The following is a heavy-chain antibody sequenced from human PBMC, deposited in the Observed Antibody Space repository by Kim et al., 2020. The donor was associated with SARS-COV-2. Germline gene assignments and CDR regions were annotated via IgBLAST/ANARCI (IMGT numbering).Heavy chain of an antibody. CDR1: GGSISSSSYY. CDR2: INYSGST. Sequence: SETLSLTCTVSGGSISSSSYYWGWIRPPPGQGLVWIRSINYSGSTYYNPSLKSRVTISGDTSKNQFSLKLSSVTAADTAVYYCARQGGGAVAGYYYYGMDVWGQGTPVTVSS. V-gene: IGHV4-39*01. CDR3: ARQGGGAVAGYYYYGMDV. J-gene: IGHJ6*02. D-gene: IGHD6-19*01.